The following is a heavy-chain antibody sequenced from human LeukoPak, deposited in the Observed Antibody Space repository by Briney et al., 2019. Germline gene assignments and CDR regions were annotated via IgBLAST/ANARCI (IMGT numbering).Heavy chain of an antibody. CDR3: AKVDGSWSDAFDI. J-gene: IGHJ3*02. Sequence: GGSLRLSCAASGFTFSSYSMNWVRQAPGKGLEWVSSISSSSSYIYYADSVKGRFTISRDNAKNSLYLQMNSLRAEDTAVYYCAKVDGSWSDAFDIWGQGTMVTVSS. CDR2: ISSSSSYI. V-gene: IGHV3-21*01. CDR1: GFTFSSYS. D-gene: IGHD6-13*01.